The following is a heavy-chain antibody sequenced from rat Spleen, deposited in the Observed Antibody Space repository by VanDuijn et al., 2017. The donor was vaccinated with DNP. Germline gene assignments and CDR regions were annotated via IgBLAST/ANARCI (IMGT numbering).Heavy chain of an antibody. Sequence: EVQLVESGGGLVQPGRSLKLSCAASGITFSGFNMAWVRQAPQKGLEWVATILHDGGSPYYGDSVKGRFTISRDDGKRALYLQMDSLRSEDTATYYCATQGFGTYHVDWFAYWGQGTLVTVSS. J-gene: IGHJ3*01. CDR2: ILHDGGSP. CDR3: ATQGFGTYHVDWFAY. CDR1: GITFSGFN. D-gene: IGHD2-1*01. V-gene: IGHV5-7*01.